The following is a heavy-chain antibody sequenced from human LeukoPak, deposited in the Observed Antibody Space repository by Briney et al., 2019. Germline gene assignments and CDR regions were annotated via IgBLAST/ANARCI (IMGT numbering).Heavy chain of an antibody. CDR3: ARGPTTVTRAFDY. Sequence: SETLSLTCTVSGGSISGSTSYWGWIRQSPGKGLEWIGLLNYSGTTYYNPSFKSRVSISIDRSRTQFSLKLSSVTAADTAVYYCARGPTTVTRAFDYWGQGTLVTVSS. CDR1: GGSISGSTSY. V-gene: IGHV4-39*07. D-gene: IGHD4-17*01. CDR2: LNYSGTT. J-gene: IGHJ4*02.